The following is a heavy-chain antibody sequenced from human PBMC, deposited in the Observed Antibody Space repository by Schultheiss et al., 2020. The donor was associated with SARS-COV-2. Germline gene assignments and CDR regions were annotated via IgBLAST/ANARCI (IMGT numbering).Heavy chain of an antibody. CDR2: ISSSSSYT. CDR3: ARAPRYYFDY. V-gene: IGHV3-21*05. CDR1: GFTFSSYA. J-gene: IGHJ4*02. Sequence: GGSLRLSCAASGFTFSSYAMSWVRQAPGKGLEWVSYISSSSSYTNYADSVKGRFTISRDNSKNTLYLQMNSLRAEDTAVYYCARAPRYYFDYWGQGTLVTVSS.